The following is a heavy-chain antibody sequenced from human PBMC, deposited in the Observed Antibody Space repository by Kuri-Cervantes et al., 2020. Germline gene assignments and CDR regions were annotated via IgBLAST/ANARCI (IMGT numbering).Heavy chain of an antibody. CDR3: ANPGGDILTGYFLRGAFDI. V-gene: IGHV1-69*06. CDR1: VGTFSSYA. CDR2: IISIFGTA. Sequence: SVKVSCKSTVGTFSSYAISWVRQAPGQGLEWMGGIISIFGTANYAQKLQGRVTMTEDTSTDTAYMELSSLRSEDTAVYYCANPGGDILTGYFLRGAFDIWGQGTLVTVSS. J-gene: IGHJ3*02. D-gene: IGHD3-9*01.